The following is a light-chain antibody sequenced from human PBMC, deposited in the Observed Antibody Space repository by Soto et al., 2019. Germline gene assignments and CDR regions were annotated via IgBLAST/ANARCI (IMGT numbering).Light chain of an antibody. CDR2: DAS. Sequence: EVVMTQAPATLSVSPGERATLSFRSSQSVGRNLAWYQEKPGQARGLFTFDASARATGIPAWCSGSGSGAQFTLTISSLKSQDTAVYSCPHYSHCPSTFAQGTRLEIK. V-gene: IGKV3-15*01. J-gene: IGKJ5*01. CDR1: QSVGRN. CDR3: PHYSHCPST.